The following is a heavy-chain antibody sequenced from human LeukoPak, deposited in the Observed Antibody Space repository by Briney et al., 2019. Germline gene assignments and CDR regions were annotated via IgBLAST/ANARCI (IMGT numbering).Heavy chain of an antibody. D-gene: IGHD6-19*01. J-gene: IGHJ4*02. CDR3: ARGSYSSGWYRLDY. CDR1: GGSISSYY. V-gene: IGHV4-59*01. CDR2: IYYSGST. Sequence: SETLSLTCTVSGGSISSYYWSWIRQPPGKGLEWIGYIYYSGSTNYNPSLKSRVTISADTSKNQFSLKLSSVTAADTAVYYCARGSYSSGWYRLDYWGQGTLVTVSS.